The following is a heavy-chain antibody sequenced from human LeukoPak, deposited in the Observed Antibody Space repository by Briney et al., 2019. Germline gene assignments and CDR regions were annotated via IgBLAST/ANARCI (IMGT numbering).Heavy chain of an antibody. CDR3: ARDLEIRGAYYFDY. V-gene: IGHV1-69*13. Sequence: SVKVSCKASGGTFSSYTISWVRQAPGQGLEWMGGIIPVFGTANYAQKFQGRVTITADESTSTAYMELSSRRSEDTAVYYCARDLEIRGAYYFDYWGQGTLVTVSS. J-gene: IGHJ4*02. CDR1: GGTFSSYT. D-gene: IGHD3-10*01. CDR2: IIPVFGTA.